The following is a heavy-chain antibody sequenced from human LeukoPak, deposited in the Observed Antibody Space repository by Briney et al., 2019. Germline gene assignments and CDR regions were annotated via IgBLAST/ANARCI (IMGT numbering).Heavy chain of an antibody. Sequence: TGGGTGYYAASVKGRFTISRDNVKNSVYLQMNSLRDDDTAVYYCARTGDGYYYYYMDVWGKGTTVTVSS. CDR3: ARTGDGYYYYYMDV. CDR2: TGGGTG. D-gene: IGHD7-27*01. V-gene: IGHV3-11*01. J-gene: IGHJ6*03.